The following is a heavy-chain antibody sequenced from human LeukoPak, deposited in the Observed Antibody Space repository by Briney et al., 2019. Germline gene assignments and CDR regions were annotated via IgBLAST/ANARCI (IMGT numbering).Heavy chain of an antibody. CDR3: ARDRASSSGWFDY. V-gene: IGHV1-69*04. CDR2: IIPIFRIA. Sequence: SVKVSCKASGATVSSYAISWVRQAPGQGLEWMGRIIPIFRIANYAQKFQGRVTITADKSTSTAYMELSSLRSEDTAVYYCARDRASSSGWFDYWGQGTLVTVSS. CDR1: GATVSSYA. J-gene: IGHJ4*02. D-gene: IGHD6-19*01.